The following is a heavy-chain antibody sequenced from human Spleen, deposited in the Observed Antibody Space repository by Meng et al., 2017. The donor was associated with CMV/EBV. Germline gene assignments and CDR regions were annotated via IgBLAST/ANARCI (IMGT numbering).Heavy chain of an antibody. J-gene: IGHJ4*02. CDR3: AIPIAVAGTHDY. CDR1: GFTFSSYG. CDR2: IRYDGSNK. Sequence: GESLKISCAASGFTFSSYGMHWVRQAPGKGLEWVAFIRYDGSNKYYADSVKGRFTVSRDNSKNTLYLQMNGLRTDDTAVYYCAIPIAVAGTHDYWGQGTLVTVSS. D-gene: IGHD6-19*01. V-gene: IGHV3-30*02.